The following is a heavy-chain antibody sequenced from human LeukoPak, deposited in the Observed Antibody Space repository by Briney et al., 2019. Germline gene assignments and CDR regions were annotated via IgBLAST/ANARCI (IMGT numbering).Heavy chain of an antibody. Sequence: PSETLSLTCAVYGGSFSGYYWSWIRQPPGKGLEWIGEINHSGSTNYKPSLKSRVTISVDTSKNQFSLKLSSVTAADTAVYYCARGGPMAAEAAAGTKGDYWGQGTLVTVSS. J-gene: IGHJ4*02. CDR1: GGSFSGYY. D-gene: IGHD6-13*01. V-gene: IGHV4-34*01. CDR2: INHSGST. CDR3: ARGGPMAAEAAAGTKGDY.